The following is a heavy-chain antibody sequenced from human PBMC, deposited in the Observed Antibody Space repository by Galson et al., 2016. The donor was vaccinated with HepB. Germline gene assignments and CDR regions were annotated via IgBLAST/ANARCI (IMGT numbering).Heavy chain of an antibody. Sequence: PALVKPTQTLTLTCTVSGFSLSNDRMGVSWIRQPPGKALEWLAHIFANDEKSYSTSLKSRLTISKDTSRSQVVLTMTNMDPVDTATYYCAREVVPTDAHNWFDPWGQGTLVTVSS. CDR3: AREVVPTDAHNWFDP. CDR1: GFSLSNDRMG. CDR2: IFANDEK. J-gene: IGHJ5*02. V-gene: IGHV2-26*01. D-gene: IGHD2-2*01.